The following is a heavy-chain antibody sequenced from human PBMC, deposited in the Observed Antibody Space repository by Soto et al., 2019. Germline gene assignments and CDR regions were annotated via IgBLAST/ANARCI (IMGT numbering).Heavy chain of an antibody. CDR2: IYTSGST. D-gene: IGHD6-19*01. CDR3: ARDQEQWLVSYYYYGMDV. V-gene: IGHV4-4*07. J-gene: IGHJ6*02. CDR1: GGSISSYY. Sequence: SETLSLTCTVSGGSISSYYWSWIRQPAGKGLEWIGRIYTSGSTNYNPSLKSRVTMSVDTSKNQFSLKLSSVTAADTAVYYCARDQEQWLVSYYYYGMDVWGQGTTVTFPS.